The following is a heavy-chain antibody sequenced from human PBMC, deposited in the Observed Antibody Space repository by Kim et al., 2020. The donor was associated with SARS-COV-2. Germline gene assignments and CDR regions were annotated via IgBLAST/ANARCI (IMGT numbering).Heavy chain of an antibody. CDR1: GFTFSSSA. CDR2: IGGGGINT. CDR3: TNYISGSRYFHY. D-gene: IGHD3-10*01. J-gene: IGHJ4*02. V-gene: IGHV3-23*01. Sequence: GGSLRLSCAASGFTFSSSAMNWIRQAPGKGLEWLSSIGGGGINTFYAESVKGRFTISRDNSKNTLALQMNSLRAEDTAVYYCTNYISGSRYFHYWGQGTL.